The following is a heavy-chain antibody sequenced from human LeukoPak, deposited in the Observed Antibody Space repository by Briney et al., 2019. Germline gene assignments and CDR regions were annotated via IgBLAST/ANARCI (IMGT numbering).Heavy chain of an antibody. Sequence: SETLSLTCAVYGGSFSGYYWSWIRQPPGKGLEWIGEINHSGSTNYNPSLKSRVTISVDTSKNQFSLKLSSVTAAGTAVYYCARVRKTIFGVAHFDYWGQGTLVTVSS. D-gene: IGHD3-3*01. CDR1: GGSFSGYY. V-gene: IGHV4-34*01. CDR3: ARVRKTIFGVAHFDY. J-gene: IGHJ4*02. CDR2: INHSGST.